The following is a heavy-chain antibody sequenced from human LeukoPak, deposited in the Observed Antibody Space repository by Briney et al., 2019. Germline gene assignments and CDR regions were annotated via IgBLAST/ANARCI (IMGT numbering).Heavy chain of an antibody. CDR3: AKDRTVGASCWYFDL. CDR2: ISSSGSGGNT. D-gene: IGHD1-26*01. Sequence: GGSLRLSCAASGVTLSSYAMSWARQAPGEGLEWVSGISSSGSGGNTYYADSVKGRFTISRDSSKNTLFLHMNTLRAEDTAIYYCAKDRTVGASCWYFDLWGRGTLVTVSS. CDR1: GVTLSSYA. V-gene: IGHV3-23*01. J-gene: IGHJ2*01.